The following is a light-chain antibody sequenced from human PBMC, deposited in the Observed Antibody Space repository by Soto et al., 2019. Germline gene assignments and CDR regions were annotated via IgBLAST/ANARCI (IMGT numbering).Light chain of an antibody. J-gene: IGLJ1*01. CDR2: GNT. V-gene: IGLV1-40*01. CDR3: QSYETSLSGYV. CDR1: RSNIGAGYD. Sequence: QSVLTQPPSVSGAPGQRVTISCTGSRSNIGAGYDVHWYQQLPGTAPKLLIYGNTNRPSGVPDRFSGYKSGTSASLDITGLQDEDEADYYCQSYETSLSGYVFGTGTKVTVL.